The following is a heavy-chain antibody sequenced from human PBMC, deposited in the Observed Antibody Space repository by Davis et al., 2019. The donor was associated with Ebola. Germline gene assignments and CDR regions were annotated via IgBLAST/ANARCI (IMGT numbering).Heavy chain of an antibody. CDR2: IFHSGST. CDR1: DGSISSTAYY. CDR3: ARGRSSSRWAFDI. J-gene: IGHJ3*02. Sequence: SETLSLTCTVSDGSISSTAYYWGWIRQPPGKGLEWIGSIFHSGSTYYNSSLKSRVTISIDTPKNQFSLKLNSVTADDTAVYYCARGRSSSRWAFDIWGQGTMVTVSS. V-gene: IGHV4-39*07. D-gene: IGHD6-13*01.